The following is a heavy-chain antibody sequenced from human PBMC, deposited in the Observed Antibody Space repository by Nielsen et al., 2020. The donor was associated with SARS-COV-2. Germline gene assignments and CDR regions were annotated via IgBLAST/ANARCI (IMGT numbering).Heavy chain of an antibody. CDR1: GFTVSSNY. V-gene: IGHV3-53*01. J-gene: IGHJ6*02. CDR2: IYSGGST. CDR3: ANGGFSTYGMDV. Sequence: GESLKISCAASGFTVSSNYMSWVRQAPGKGLEWVSVIYSGGSTYYADSVKGRFTIFRDNSKNTLYLQMNSLRAEDTAVYYCANGGFSTYGMDVWGQGTTVTVSS. D-gene: IGHD4-23*01.